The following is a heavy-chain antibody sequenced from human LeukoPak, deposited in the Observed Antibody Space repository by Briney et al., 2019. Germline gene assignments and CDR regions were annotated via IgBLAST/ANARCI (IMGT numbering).Heavy chain of an antibody. D-gene: IGHD5-24*01. V-gene: IGHV3-53*01. CDR1: GFTVSTNY. CDR3: AREMATTWGAFDY. Sequence: GGSLRLSCAASGFTVSTNYMSWVRQAPGKGLEWVSVIFSGGSTYHADSVKGRFTISRDNSKSTLYLHMNSLRAEDTAVYYCAREMATTWGAFDYWGQGTLVTVSS. CDR2: IFSGGST. J-gene: IGHJ4*02.